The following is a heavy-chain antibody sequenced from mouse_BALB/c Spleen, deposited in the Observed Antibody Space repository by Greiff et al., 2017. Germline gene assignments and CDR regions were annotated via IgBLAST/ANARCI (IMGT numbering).Heavy chain of an antibody. D-gene: IGHD2-1*01. CDR2: ISYDGSN. J-gene: IGHJ4*01. Sequence: VQLKESGPGLVKPSQSLSLTCSVTGYSITSGYYWNWIRQFPGNKLEWMGYISYDGSNNYNPSLKNRISITRDTSKNQFFLKLNSVTTEDTATYYCAREEGYGNYVFAMDYWGQGTSVTVSS. CDR3: AREEGYGNYVFAMDY. CDR1: GYSITSGYY. V-gene: IGHV3-6*02.